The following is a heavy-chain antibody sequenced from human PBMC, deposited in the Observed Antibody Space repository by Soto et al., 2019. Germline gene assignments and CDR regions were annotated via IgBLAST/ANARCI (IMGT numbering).Heavy chain of an antibody. D-gene: IGHD5-12*01. CDR1: GFTVSSNY. CDR2: IYSGGST. CDR3: ARGLYSGWHYFDY. Sequence: EVQLVESGGGLVQPGGSLRLSCAAPGFTVSSNYMSWVGQAPGKGLEWVSVIYSGGSTYYADSVKGRFTISRDNSKNTLYLQMNSLRAEDTAVYYCARGLYSGWHYFDYWGQGTLVTVSS. V-gene: IGHV3-66*01. J-gene: IGHJ4*02.